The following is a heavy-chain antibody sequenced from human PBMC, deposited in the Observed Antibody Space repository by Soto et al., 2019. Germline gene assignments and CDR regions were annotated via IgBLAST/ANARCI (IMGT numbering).Heavy chain of an antibody. V-gene: IGHV3-30*04. CDR1: GFTFYSYA. J-gene: IGHJ6*02. CDR3: ARDRWQQLPYYGMDV. Sequence: QVQLVESGGGVVQPGRSLRLSCAPSGFTFYSYAMHWVRQAPGKGLEWVAVISNDGSHKYYADSVKGRFTISRDNSKNTLYLQMNSLRAEDTAVYYCARDRWQQLPYYGMDVWGQGTTVTVSS. CDR2: ISNDGSHK. D-gene: IGHD1-26*01.